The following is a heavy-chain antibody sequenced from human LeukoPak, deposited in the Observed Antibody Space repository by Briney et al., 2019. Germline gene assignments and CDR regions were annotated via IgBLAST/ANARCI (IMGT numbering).Heavy chain of an antibody. J-gene: IGHJ5*02. CDR2: IYYSGST. D-gene: IGHD6-13*01. CDR1: GGSISSGGYY. Sequence: SQTLSLTCTVSGGSISSGGYYRSWIRQHPGKGLEWIGYIYYSGSTYYNPSLKSRVTISVDTSKNQFSLKLSSVTAADTAVYYCARVWGIAAAGTGWFDPWGQGTLVTVSS. V-gene: IGHV4-31*03. CDR3: ARVWGIAAAGTGWFDP.